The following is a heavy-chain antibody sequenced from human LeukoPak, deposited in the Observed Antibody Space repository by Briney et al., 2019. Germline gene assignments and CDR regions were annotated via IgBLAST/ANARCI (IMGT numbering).Heavy chain of an antibody. Sequence: SETLSLTCTVSGGSISSYYWSWIRQPPGKGLEWIGYIYYSGSTYYNPSLKSRVTISVDTSKNQFSLKLNSVTAADTAVYYCARGGTGDGAFDIWGQGTMVTVSS. D-gene: IGHD7-27*01. CDR3: ARGGTGDGAFDI. CDR1: GGSISSYY. J-gene: IGHJ3*02. V-gene: IGHV4-59*08. CDR2: IYYSGST.